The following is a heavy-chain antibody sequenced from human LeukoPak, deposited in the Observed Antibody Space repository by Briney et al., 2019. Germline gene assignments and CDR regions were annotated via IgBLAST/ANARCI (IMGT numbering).Heavy chain of an antibody. CDR2: FDPEDGET. D-gene: IGHD2-21*02. J-gene: IGHJ4*02. CDR1: GYSLTELS. Sequence: ASVKVSCKVSGYSLTELSMYWVRQAPGKGLEWMGGFDPEDGETMYAQKLQGRVTMTEDTSTDTAYMELSSLRSEDTAVCYCATVSVRLTAILRYFDYWGQGTLVTVSS. CDR3: ATVSVRLTAILRYFDY. V-gene: IGHV1-24*01.